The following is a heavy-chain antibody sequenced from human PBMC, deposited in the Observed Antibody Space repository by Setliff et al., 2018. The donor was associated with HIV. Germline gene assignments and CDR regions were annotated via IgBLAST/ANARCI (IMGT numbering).Heavy chain of an antibody. CDR2: ISSSSSTI. D-gene: IGHD2-15*01. CDR1: GFTFDDYG. CDR3: ARVVGSGRNYYYYYMDV. V-gene: IGHV3-48*01. J-gene: IGHJ6*03. Sequence: GGSLRLSCAASGFTFDDYGMSWVRQAPGKGLEWVSYISSSSSTIYYADSVKGRFTISRDNAKNSLYLQMNSLRAEDTAVYYCARVVGSGRNYYYYYMDVWGKGTTVTVSS.